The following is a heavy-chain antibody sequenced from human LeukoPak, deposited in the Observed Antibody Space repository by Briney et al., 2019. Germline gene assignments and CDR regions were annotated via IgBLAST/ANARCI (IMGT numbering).Heavy chain of an antibody. CDR3: TRSLDRIQLWLISRWFDP. CDR1: GFTFSSYA. D-gene: IGHD5-18*01. V-gene: IGHV3-49*04. CDR2: IRSKAYGGTT. J-gene: IGHJ5*02. Sequence: PGGSLRLSCAASGFTFSSYAMSWVRQAPGKGLEWVGFIRSKAYGGTTEYAASVKGRFTISRDDSKSIAYLQMNSLKTEDTAVYYCTRSLDRIQLWLISRWFDPWGQGTLVTVSS.